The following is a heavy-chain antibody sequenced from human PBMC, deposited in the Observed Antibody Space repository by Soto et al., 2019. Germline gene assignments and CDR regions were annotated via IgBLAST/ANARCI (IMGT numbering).Heavy chain of an antibody. CDR2: ISSSGSTI. CDR1: GVTFSDYY. J-gene: IGHJ5*02. Sequence: PXGSLRLSCSASGVTFSDYYMSWIRQAPGKGLEWVSYISSSGSTIYYADSVKGRFTISRDNAKNSLYLQMNSLRAEDTAVYYCASDFWSGFSGGTWGQGTLVTVS. V-gene: IGHV3-11*01. D-gene: IGHD3-3*01. CDR3: ASDFWSGFSGGT.